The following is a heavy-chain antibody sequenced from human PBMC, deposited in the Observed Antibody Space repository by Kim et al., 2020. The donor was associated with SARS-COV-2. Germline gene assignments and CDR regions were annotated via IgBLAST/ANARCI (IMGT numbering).Heavy chain of an antibody. CDR1: GFTFSSYG. CDR2: IWYDGSNK. Sequence: GGSLRLSCAASGFTFSSYGMHWVRQAPGKGLEWVAVIWYDGSNKYYADSVKGRFTISRDNSKNTLYLQMNSLRAEDTAVYYCARDDPPPFDWLLNYYYYGMDVWGQGTTVTVSS. V-gene: IGHV3-33*01. J-gene: IGHJ6*02. D-gene: IGHD3-9*01. CDR3: ARDDPPPFDWLLNYYYYGMDV.